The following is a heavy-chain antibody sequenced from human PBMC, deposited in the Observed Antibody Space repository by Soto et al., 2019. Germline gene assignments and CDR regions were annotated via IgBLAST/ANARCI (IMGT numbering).Heavy chain of an antibody. Sequence: SETLSLTCTVSGGSMSSYYWTWLRQSPGRGLEWIGYISYSGSTYYNPSLKSRVTISADTSKNQFPLKLTSVTAADSAVYFCARTVMPVGNLAAFDHWGQGVLVTVSS. V-gene: IGHV4-59*01. D-gene: IGHD7-27*01. CDR3: ARTVMPVGNLAAFDH. CDR2: ISYSGST. J-gene: IGHJ4*02. CDR1: GGSMSSYY.